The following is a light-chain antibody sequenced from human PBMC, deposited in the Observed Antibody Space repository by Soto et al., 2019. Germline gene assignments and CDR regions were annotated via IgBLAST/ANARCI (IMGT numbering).Light chain of an antibody. J-gene: IGLJ2*01. V-gene: IGLV1-40*01. CDR1: SSNIGAGFD. Sequence: QSVLTQPPSVPGAPGQRVTISCTGSSSNIGAGFDVYWYQHLPGTAPKLLIYDNTNRPSGVPDRFSGSKSGTSASLAITGLQAEDEADYYCQSYDSSLSAVVFGGVTKLTVL. CDR3: QSYDSSLSAVV. CDR2: DNT.